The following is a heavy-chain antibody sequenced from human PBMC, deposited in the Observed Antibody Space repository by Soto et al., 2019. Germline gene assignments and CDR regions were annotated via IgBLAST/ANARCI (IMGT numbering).Heavy chain of an antibody. J-gene: IGHJ4*02. Sequence: QVQLLQSGPGLVKPSGTLSLTCAVSGGSVSSTNWWTWVRQSPGKGLEWIGEIYQSGTATYNPSHRGRVTIAVDNTNNQFSLKMIYLTAADTAVYYWGTLPPSIELTLLPIPTWGQGTLVAVSS. V-gene: IGHV4-4*02. CDR2: IYQSGTA. D-gene: IGHD2-8*01. CDR1: GGSVSSTNW. CDR3: GTLPPSIELTLLPIPT.